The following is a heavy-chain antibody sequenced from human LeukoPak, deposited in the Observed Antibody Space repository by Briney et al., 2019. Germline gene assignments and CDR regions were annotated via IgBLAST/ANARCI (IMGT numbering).Heavy chain of an antibody. Sequence: SQTLSLTCTVSGGSISSGGYYWSWIRQPPGKGLEWIGYIYHSRSTYYNPSLKSRVTISVDRSKNQFSLKLSSVTAADTAVYYCARIRAWSAFDYWGQGTLVTVSS. CDR3: ARIRAWSAFDY. V-gene: IGHV4-30-2*01. D-gene: IGHD1-26*01. J-gene: IGHJ4*02. CDR2: IYHSRST. CDR1: GGSISSGGYY.